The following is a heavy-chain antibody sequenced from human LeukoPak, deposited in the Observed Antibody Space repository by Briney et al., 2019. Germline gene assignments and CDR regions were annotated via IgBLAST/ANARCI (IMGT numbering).Heavy chain of an antibody. CDR1: GDSFSSVDYY. D-gene: IGHD5-18*01. J-gene: IGHJ4*02. CDR2: IYYSGST. CDR3: VREGGRGYNYGYRDY. V-gene: IGHV4-39*07. Sequence: SETLSLTCTVSGDSFSSVDYYWGWIRQPPGKGLEWIGNIYYSGSTYYNPSLKSRVTISLDTSKNQFSLKLSSVTAADTAVYYCVREGGRGYNYGYRDYWGQGTLVTVSS.